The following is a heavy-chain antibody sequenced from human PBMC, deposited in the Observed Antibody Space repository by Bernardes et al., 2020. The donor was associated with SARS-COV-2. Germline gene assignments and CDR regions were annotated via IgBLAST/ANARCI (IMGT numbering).Heavy chain of an antibody. V-gene: IGHV3-30*03. CDR3: ARDRGSDWFFDL. CDR1: GFPFRDFG. Sequence: GGSLRLCCGASGFPFRDFGIHWVRQAPGKGLEWVAVVSYDGSQKNYGDSVKGRFSVSRVNPKKTAYLQMDNLRVEDSAIYYCARDRGSDWFFDLWGRGTLVSVS. CDR2: VSYDGSQK. J-gene: IGHJ2*01.